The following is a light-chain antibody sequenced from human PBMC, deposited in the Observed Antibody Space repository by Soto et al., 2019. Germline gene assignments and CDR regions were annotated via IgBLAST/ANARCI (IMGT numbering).Light chain of an antibody. V-gene: IGKV1-5*03. CDR2: KAS. CDR3: QQFKSGTWT. Sequence: DIQMTQSPSTLSASVGDRVTITCRASQSISSWLAWYQQKPGKAPKLLIYKASSLESGVPSRFSGSGSGTEFTLTINGLQPDDFATYFCQQFKSGTWTFGQGTKVDIK. J-gene: IGKJ1*01. CDR1: QSISSW.